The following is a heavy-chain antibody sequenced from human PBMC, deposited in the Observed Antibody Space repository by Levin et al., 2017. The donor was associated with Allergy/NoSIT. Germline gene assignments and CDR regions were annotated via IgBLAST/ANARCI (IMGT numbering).Heavy chain of an antibody. J-gene: IGHJ4*02. Sequence: GESLKISCAASGFTFRDYAMSWFRQAPGKGLEWVGFIGSRAYGGTTEYAASVKGRFTISRDDSKSSAYLQMNSLRTEDTAVYFCSRALGDYGDYRWDYWGQGTLVTVSS. V-gene: IGHV3-49*03. CDR1: GFTFRDYA. D-gene: IGHD4-17*01. CDR3: SRALGDYGDYRWDY. CDR2: IGSRAYGGTT.